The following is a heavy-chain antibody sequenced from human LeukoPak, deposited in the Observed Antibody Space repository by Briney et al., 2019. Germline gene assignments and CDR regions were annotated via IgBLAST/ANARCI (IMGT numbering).Heavy chain of an antibody. CDR2: IIPILGIA. CDR3: ARMFYYGSSTHINWFDP. J-gene: IGHJ5*02. CDR1: GGTFSSYA. V-gene: IGHV1-69*04. Sequence: ASVKVSCTASGGTFSSYAISWVRQAPGQGLEWMGRIIPILGIANYAQKFQGRVTITADKSTSTAYMKLSSLRSEDSAVYYCARMFYYGSSTHINWFDPWGQGTLVTVSS. D-gene: IGHD3-10*01.